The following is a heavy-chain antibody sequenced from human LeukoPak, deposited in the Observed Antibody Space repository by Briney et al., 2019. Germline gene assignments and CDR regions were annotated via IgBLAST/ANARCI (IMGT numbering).Heavy chain of an antibody. V-gene: IGHV4-34*01. CDR2: IHYSGST. J-gene: IGHJ4*02. D-gene: IGHD5-24*01. CDR3: ARQFRRDRVDY. Sequence: SETLSLTCAVYGGSFSGYYWSWIRQPPGKGLEWIGYIHYSGSTNYNSSLKSRVTISEDTSKNQVSLKLSSVTAADTAVYYCARQFRRDRVDYWGQGTLVTVSS. CDR1: GGSFSGYY.